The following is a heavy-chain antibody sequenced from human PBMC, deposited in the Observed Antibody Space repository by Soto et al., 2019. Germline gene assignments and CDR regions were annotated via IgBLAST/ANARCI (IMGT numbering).Heavy chain of an antibody. D-gene: IGHD3-3*01. Sequence: GGSLRLSCAASGFTFSSYGMHWVRQAPGKGLEWVAVISYDGSNKYYADSVKGRFTISRDNSKNTLYLQMNSLRAEDTAVYYCAKDAYDFWSGYHDYWGQGTLVTVSS. CDR1: GFTFSSYG. CDR2: ISYDGSNK. J-gene: IGHJ4*02. V-gene: IGHV3-30*18. CDR3: AKDAYDFWSGYHDY.